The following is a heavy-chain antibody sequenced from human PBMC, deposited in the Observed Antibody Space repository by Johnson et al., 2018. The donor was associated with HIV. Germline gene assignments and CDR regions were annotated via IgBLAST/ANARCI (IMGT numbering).Heavy chain of an antibody. V-gene: IGHV3-11*04. CDR1: GFTFSDYY. CDR2: ISSTGSTI. CDR3: ARDQWSSSWTNDAFDI. J-gene: IGHJ3*02. Sequence: VQLVESGGGLGKPGGSLRLSCAGSGFTFSDYYMNWLRQAPGKGLEWVSYISSTGSTIYYADSVKGRFTISRDNAKRSLYLQMSSLRAEETAVYYCARDQWSSSWTNDAFDIWGQGTMVTVSS. D-gene: IGHD6-13*01.